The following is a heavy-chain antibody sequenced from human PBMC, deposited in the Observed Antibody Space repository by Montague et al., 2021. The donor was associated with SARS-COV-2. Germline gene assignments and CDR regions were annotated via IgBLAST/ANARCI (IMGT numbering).Heavy chain of an antibody. CDR3: ARQMGQSSIFGVVIQYYFDY. CDR1: GGSISSYY. CDR2: IYYSGST. J-gene: IGHJ4*02. V-gene: IGHV4-59*01. D-gene: IGHD3-3*01. Sequence: SETLSLTCTVSGGSISSYYWSWIRQPPGKGLEWIGYIYYSGSTNYNPSXXSRVTISVDTSKNQFSLKLSSVTAADTAVCYCARQMGQSSIFGVVIQYYFDYWGQGTLVTVSS.